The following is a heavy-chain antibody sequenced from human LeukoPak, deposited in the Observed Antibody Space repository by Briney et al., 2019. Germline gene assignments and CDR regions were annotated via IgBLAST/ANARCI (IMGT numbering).Heavy chain of an antibody. J-gene: IGHJ4*02. D-gene: IGHD6-6*01. CDR1: GFTFDDYA. CDR2: INWNGGKI. V-gene: IGHV3-9*03. CDR3: AKALSSSFTGSSWEY. Sequence: GGSLRLSCAASGFTFDDYAMHWIRQAPGKGLEWVSGINWNGGKIGYADSVKGRFTISRDSAKSSLYLQMNTLRAEDMAFYYCAKALSSSFTGSSWEYWGQGTLVTVS.